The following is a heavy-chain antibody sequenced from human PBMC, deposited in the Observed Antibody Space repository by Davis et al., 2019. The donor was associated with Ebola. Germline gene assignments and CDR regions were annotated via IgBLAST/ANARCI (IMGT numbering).Heavy chain of an antibody. CDR3: ARDLAVRGSSGVGYYYGMDV. CDR1: GFSFSSYW. D-gene: IGHD6-6*01. Sequence: GESLKISCAAPGFSFSSYWMSWVRQAPGKGLEWVASIKQDGSNKYYADSVKGRFTISRDNSKNTLYLQMNSLRAEDTAVYYCARDLAVRGSSGVGYYYGMDVWGQGTTVTVSS. J-gene: IGHJ6*02. V-gene: IGHV3-7*01. CDR2: IKQDGSNK.